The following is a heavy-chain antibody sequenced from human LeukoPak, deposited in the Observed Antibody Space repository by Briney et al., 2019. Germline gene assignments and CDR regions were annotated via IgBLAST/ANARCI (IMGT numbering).Heavy chain of an antibody. CDR3: AKDPYYGSAMREYYFDY. Sequence: PGGSLRLSCAASGFTFDDYAMHWVRQAPGKGLEWVSLISGDGGSTYYADSVKGRFTTSRDNSKNSLYLQMNSLRTEDTALYYCAKDPYYGSAMREYYFDYWGQGTLVTVSS. CDR1: GFTFDDYA. D-gene: IGHD3-10*01. CDR2: ISGDGGST. J-gene: IGHJ4*02. V-gene: IGHV3-43*02.